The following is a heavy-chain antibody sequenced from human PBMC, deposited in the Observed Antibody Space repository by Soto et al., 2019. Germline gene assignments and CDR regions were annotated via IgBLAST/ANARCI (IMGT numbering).Heavy chain of an antibody. CDR1: GYTFTSYA. D-gene: IGHD2-21*02. CDR3: ARSIVVVTALDY. J-gene: IGHJ4*02. V-gene: IGHV1-3*05. CDR2: INAGNGNT. Sequence: QVQLVQSGAEEKKPGASVKVSCKASGYTFTSYAMHWVRQAPGQRLEWMGWINAGNGNTKYSQKFQGRFTITRDTSASTADMDLSSLRSEDTAVYYCARSIVVVTALDYWGQGTLVTVSS.